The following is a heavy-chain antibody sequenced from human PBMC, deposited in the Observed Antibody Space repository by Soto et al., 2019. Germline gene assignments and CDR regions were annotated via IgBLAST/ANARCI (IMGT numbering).Heavy chain of an antibody. CDR2: IYYNGST. J-gene: IGHJ5*02. V-gene: IGHV4-39*07. CDR1: GGSVSSRSYF. Sequence: SETLSLTCTVSGGSVSSRSYFWGWIRQPPGKGLEWIGTIYYNGSTYYNPSLKSRVTISVDTSKNQFSLKLSSVTAADTAVYYCARGTSYYYDSSGYSWFDPWGQGTLVTVSS. D-gene: IGHD3-22*01. CDR3: ARGTSYYYDSSGYSWFDP.